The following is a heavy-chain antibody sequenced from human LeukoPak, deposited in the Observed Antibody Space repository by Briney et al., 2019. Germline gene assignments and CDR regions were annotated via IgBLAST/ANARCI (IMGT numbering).Heavy chain of an antibody. Sequence: SETLSLTCTVSGDSINSHYWSWIRQPPGKGLEWIGFIYTRGSTNYNSSLKSRVTMSGDTSKNQVSLTLNSVTAADTAVYYCARLGITMIVGENYAFDIWGQGTMVTVSS. CDR1: GDSINSHY. J-gene: IGHJ3*02. CDR3: ARLGITMIVGENYAFDI. V-gene: IGHV4-4*09. D-gene: IGHD3-22*01. CDR2: IYTRGST.